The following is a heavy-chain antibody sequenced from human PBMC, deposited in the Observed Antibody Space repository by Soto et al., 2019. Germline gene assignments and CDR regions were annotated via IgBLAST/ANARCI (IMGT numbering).Heavy chain of an antibody. J-gene: IGHJ4*01. Sequence: SGGSLRLSCAASGFTFSNAWINWVRQAPGKGLEWVGRIKSKTDGGTTDFAAPVKGRFAISRDDSKDMVYLQMNSLKTEDTGIYYCTTFFIITLLAVPFVYWCPGILVTLSS. CDR2: IKSKTDGGTT. D-gene: IGHD6-19*01. V-gene: IGHV3-15*07. CDR1: GFTFSNAW. CDR3: TTFFIITLLAVPFVY.